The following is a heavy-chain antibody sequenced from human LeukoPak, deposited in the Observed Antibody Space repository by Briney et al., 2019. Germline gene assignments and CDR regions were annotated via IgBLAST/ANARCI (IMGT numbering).Heavy chain of an antibody. Sequence: SETLSLTCAVYGGSFSGYYWSWIRQPPGKGLEWIGEINRSGSTNYNPSLKSRVTISVDTSKNQFSLKLSSVTAADTAVYYCARYDSSSWPIDYWGQGTLVTVSS. CDR2: INRSGST. V-gene: IGHV4-34*01. J-gene: IGHJ4*02. CDR1: GGSFSGYY. CDR3: ARYDSSSWPIDY. D-gene: IGHD6-13*01.